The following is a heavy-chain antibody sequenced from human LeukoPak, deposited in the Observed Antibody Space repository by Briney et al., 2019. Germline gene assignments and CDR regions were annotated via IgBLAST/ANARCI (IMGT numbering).Heavy chain of an antibody. CDR1: GFTLSSNW. CDR2: IDDVGSGT. D-gene: IGHD2-21*02. Sequence: PGGSLRLSCAVSGFTLSSNWMHWVRQVPGKGLVWVSRIDDVGSGTSYADSVKGRFTISRDDAKNPVYLQMNSLRAEDTAVYYCATVFDFWGQGTLVTVSS. V-gene: IGHV3-74*01. CDR3: ATVFDF. J-gene: IGHJ5*01.